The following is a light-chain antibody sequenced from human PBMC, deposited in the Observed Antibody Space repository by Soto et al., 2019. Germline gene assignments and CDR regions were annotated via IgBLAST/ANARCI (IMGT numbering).Light chain of an antibody. J-gene: IGKJ4*01. CDR2: DAS. CDR3: HQYAVSPLT. Sequence: EIVLTQSPGTLSLSPGESATLSCRASQGVGRNYLTWFQHKPDQTPRLLIYDASNRATGVPDRFSGSGSGTDVTLSVTRLEPEDCEVYYCHQYAVSPLTFGGVTTVEIK. CDR1: QGVGRNY. V-gene: IGKV3-20*01.